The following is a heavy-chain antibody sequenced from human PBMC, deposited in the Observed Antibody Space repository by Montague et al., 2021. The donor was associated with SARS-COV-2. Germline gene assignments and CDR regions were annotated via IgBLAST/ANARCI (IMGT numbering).Heavy chain of an antibody. Sequence: SLSLSCAASGFTVSTAVVSWVRQAPGKGLEWVSTINGGGGSTYYADSMSGRFTISRANSENTLYLQMNSLRAEDTAIYYCAKGRGTSCSDYWGQGTLVTVSS. CDR2: INGGGGST. CDR1: GFTVSTAV. D-gene: IGHD2-15*01. V-gene: IGHV3-23*01. CDR3: AKGRGTSCSDY. J-gene: IGHJ4*02.